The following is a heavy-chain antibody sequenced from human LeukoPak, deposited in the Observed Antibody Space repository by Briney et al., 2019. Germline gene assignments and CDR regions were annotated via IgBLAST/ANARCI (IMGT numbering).Heavy chain of an antibody. Sequence: SGGSLRLSCAASGFTFSSYSMNWVRQAPGKGLEWVSSISSSSSYIYYAGSVKGRFTISRDNAKNSLYLQMNSLRAEDTAVYYCARGAWDYWGQGTLVTVSS. J-gene: IGHJ4*02. CDR1: GFTFSSYS. CDR2: ISSSSSYI. V-gene: IGHV3-21*01. CDR3: ARGAWDY.